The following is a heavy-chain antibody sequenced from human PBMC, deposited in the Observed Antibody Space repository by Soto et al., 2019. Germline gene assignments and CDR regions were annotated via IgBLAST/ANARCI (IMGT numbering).Heavy chain of an antibody. J-gene: IGHJ4*02. Sequence: QLQLQESGPGLVKPSETLSLTCTVSGGSIGSSSYYWGWIRQPPGKGLEWIGSIYDRGSTYSNPSLNSRLTTSLDTSKNQFSLKLTSVTAADTAVYYCARHGYTSGRTYFEYWGQGTLVTVSS. CDR1: GGSIGSSSYY. V-gene: IGHV4-39*01. CDR2: IYDRGST. D-gene: IGHD6-19*01. CDR3: ARHGYTSGRTYFEY.